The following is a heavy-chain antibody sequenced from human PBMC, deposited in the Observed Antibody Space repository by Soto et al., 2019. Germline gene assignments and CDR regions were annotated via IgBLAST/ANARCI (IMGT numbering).Heavy chain of an antibody. CDR3: ARVPDY. Sequence: PSETLSLTCAVYCGSFSGYYWSWIRQPPGKGLEWIGYIYHSGSTYYNPSLKSRVTISVDRSKNQFSLKLSSVTAADTAVYYCARVPDYWGQGTLVTVSS. J-gene: IGHJ4*02. V-gene: IGHV4-34*01. CDR2: IYHSGST. CDR1: CGSFSGYY.